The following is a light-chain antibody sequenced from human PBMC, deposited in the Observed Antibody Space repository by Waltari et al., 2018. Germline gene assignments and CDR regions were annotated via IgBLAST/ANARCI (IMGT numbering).Light chain of an antibody. V-gene: IGKV3-15*01. J-gene: IGKJ1*01. Sequence: EIVMTQSPATLSVSPGERATLSCRASQSVGNDLAWYHQAPGQAPSLLIYGASSRATGVPARFSGSGSGTEFTLTITSLQSGDFGIYFCQQYKEWPPWTFGQGTRVDTK. CDR3: QQYKEWPPWT. CDR2: GAS. CDR1: QSVGND.